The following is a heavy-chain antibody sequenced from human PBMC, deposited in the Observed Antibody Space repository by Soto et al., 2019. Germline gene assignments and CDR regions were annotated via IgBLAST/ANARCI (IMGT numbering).Heavy chain of an antibody. CDR1: GFSVSDYG. Sequence: EGSLRLSCAVSGFSVSDYGMNWVRQAPGKGLEWVSYINSGGSSIKYSDSVKCRFTMSRDNARNSLFLQMDSLTDEDTAVYYCARENYGDAFDFWGQGTLVTVSS. CDR2: INSGGSSI. CDR3: ARENYGDAFDF. D-gene: IGHD4-17*01. V-gene: IGHV3-48*03. J-gene: IGHJ4*02.